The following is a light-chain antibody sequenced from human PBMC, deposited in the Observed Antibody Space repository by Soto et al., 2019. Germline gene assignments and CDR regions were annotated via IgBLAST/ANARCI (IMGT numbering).Light chain of an antibody. J-gene: IGKJ1*01. V-gene: IGKV3-15*01. CDR1: QNVNAN. CDR3: QQYNTWLWT. Sequence: EVVMTQSPATLSVSPGERATLSCRASQNVNANLAWYQQKPGQAPRLLIHGASTRATGIPARFSGSGFGTEFILNISSLQSEDFAVYYCQQYNTWLWTFGQGTKVEGK. CDR2: GAS.